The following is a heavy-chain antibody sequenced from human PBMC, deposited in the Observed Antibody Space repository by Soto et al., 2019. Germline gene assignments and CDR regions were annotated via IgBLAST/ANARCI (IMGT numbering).Heavy chain of an antibody. Sequence: GGSLRLSFAASGISTSSYWMGWVRQAPGRGLEWVASIKNDGSEKYYMDSLKGRFTISRDNALNSLYLQMNSLRAEDTAVYFCVTGYHSDYWGQGTLVTVSS. V-gene: IGHV3-7*03. J-gene: IGHJ4*02. CDR3: VTGYHSDY. CDR2: IKNDGSEK. CDR1: GISTSSYW. D-gene: IGHD5-18*01.